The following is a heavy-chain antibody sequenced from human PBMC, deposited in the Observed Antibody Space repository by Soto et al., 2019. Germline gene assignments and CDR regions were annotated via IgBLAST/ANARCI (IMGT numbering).Heavy chain of an antibody. D-gene: IGHD3-3*01. Sequence: PSDTLSLTCAVSSGSISSSNWWSWVRQPPGKGLEWIGEIYHSGSTNYNPSLKSRVTISVDKSKNQFSLKLSSVTAADTAVYYCARVRRDFWSGYYTTYYYYYYMDVWGKGTTVTISS. CDR1: SGSISSSNW. J-gene: IGHJ6*03. CDR2: IYHSGST. V-gene: IGHV4-4*02. CDR3: ARVRRDFWSGYYTTYYYYYYMDV.